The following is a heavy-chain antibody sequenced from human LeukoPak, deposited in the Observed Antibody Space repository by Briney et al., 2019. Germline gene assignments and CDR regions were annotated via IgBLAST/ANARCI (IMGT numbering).Heavy chain of an antibody. V-gene: IGHV3-23*01. Sequence: GGSLRLSCAASGFTFNTFAMNWVRHAPGKGLEWVSSISGNGGSAYYADSVKGRFTISRDNSRSSVYLQMNSLGAEDTAIYYCAKDLLGYSRPIDSWGQGTLVTVSS. D-gene: IGHD2-15*01. CDR3: AKDLLGYSRPIDS. CDR2: ISGNGGSA. J-gene: IGHJ4*02. CDR1: GFTFNTFA.